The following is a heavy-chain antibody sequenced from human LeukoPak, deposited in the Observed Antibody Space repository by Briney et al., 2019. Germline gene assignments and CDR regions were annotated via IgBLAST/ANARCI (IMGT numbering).Heavy chain of an antibody. V-gene: IGHV4-39*01. J-gene: IGHJ4*02. CDR3: ARAPDGLYDY. CDR1: GGSISSSSYY. CDR2: IYYSGST. D-gene: IGHD5-24*01. Sequence: PSETLSLTCTVSGGSISSSSYYWGWIRQPPGKGLEWIGSIYYSGSTYYNPSLKSRVTISVDTSKNQFSLKLSSVTAADTAVYYCARAPDGLYDYWGQGTLVTVSS.